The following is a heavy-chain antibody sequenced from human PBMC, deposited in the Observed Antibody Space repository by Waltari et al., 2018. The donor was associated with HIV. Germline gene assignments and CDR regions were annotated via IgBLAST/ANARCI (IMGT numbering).Heavy chain of an antibody. Sequence: QVQLVQSGAEVKKPGASVKVSCKASGYTFTSYAMHWVRQPPGQRLEWMGWINAGNGNTKYSQKFQGRVTITRDTSASTAYMELSSLRSEDTAVYYCARDIPRMGIDYWGQGTLVTVAS. CDR1: GYTFTSYA. J-gene: IGHJ4*02. CDR3: ARDIPRMGIDY. V-gene: IGHV1-3*01. CDR2: INAGNGNT. D-gene: IGHD2-15*01.